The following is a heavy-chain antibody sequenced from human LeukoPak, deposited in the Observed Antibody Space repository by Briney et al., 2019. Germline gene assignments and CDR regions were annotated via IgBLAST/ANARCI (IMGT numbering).Heavy chain of an antibody. Sequence: TGGSLRLSCAASGFTFSSYWMSWVRQAPGKGLEWVANIKQDGSEEYYVDSVKGRFTISRDNVKNSLYLQMNSLRAEDTAVYYCARVGNYYDSSGYYLSFDYWGQGTLVTVSS. D-gene: IGHD3-22*01. J-gene: IGHJ4*02. CDR1: GFTFSSYW. CDR2: IKQDGSEE. V-gene: IGHV3-7*03. CDR3: ARVGNYYDSSGYYLSFDY.